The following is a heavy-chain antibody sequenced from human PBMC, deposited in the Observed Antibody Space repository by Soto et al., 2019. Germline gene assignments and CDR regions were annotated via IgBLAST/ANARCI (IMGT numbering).Heavy chain of an antibody. D-gene: IGHD3-10*01. J-gene: IGHJ6*02. CDR3: ARSRSGSYYRGYYYYGMDV. V-gene: IGHV4-30-4*01. CDR1: GGSISSDDYY. CDR2: IYYSGIT. Sequence: SETLSLRCTFSGGSISSDDYYCSFIRQPPGKGLEWIGYIYYSGITYYNPSLKSRVTISVDTSKNQFSLKLSSVTAADTAVYYCARSRSGSYYRGYYYYGMDVWGQGTTVIVSS.